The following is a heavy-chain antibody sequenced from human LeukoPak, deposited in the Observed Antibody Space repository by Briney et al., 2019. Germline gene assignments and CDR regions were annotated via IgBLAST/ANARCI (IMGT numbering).Heavy chain of an antibody. V-gene: IGHV1-69*13. CDR3: ASGGYSGYTAPRYYYYGMDV. J-gene: IGHJ6*04. D-gene: IGHD5-12*01. CDR2: IIPIFGTA. Sequence: SVKVSCKASGGTFSSYAISWVRLAPGQGLEWMGGIIPIFGTANYAQKFQGRVTITADESTSTAYMELSSLRSEDTAVYYCASGGYSGYTAPRYYYYGMDVWGKGTTVTVSS. CDR1: GGTFSSYA.